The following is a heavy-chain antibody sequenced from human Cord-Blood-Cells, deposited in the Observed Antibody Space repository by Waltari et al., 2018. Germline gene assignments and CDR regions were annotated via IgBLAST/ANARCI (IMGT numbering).Heavy chain of an antibody. CDR1: GGTFSSYA. CDR3: ARGDSHAPFDP. D-gene: IGHD2-2*01. J-gene: IGHJ5*02. Sequence: QVQLVQSGAEVKKPGSSVKVSCKASGGTFSSYAISWVRQAPGQGVEWMGGFILMFGTANDAQKFQGRDTMTADKSTGTAYMELSSLRSEDTAVYYCARGDSHAPFDPWGQGTLVTVSS. CDR2: FILMFGTA. V-gene: IGHV1-69*06.